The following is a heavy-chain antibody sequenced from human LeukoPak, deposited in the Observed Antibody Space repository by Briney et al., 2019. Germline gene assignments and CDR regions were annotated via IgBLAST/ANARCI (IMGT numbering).Heavy chain of an antibody. D-gene: IGHD2-2*01. CDR1: GFTFSSYA. CDR2: ISGSGGST. V-gene: IGHV3-23*01. Sequence: PGGSLRLSCAASGFTFSSYAMSWVRQAPGKGLEWVSAISGSGGSTYYADSVKGRFTISRDNSKNTLYLQMNSLRAENTAVYYCAEDLVIVVVPAAIDWFDPWGQGTLVTVSS. CDR3: AEDLVIVVVPAAIDWFDP. J-gene: IGHJ5*02.